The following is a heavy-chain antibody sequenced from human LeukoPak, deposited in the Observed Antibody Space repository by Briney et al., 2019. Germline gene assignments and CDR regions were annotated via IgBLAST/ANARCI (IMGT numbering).Heavy chain of an antibody. V-gene: IGHV1-2*02. Sequence: ASVKVSCKASGYTFTGYYMHWVRQAPGQGLEWMGWINPNSGGTNYAQKFRGRVTMTRDTSISTAYMELSRLRSDDTAVYYCARGHQYYYDSSGYPGDYWGQGTLVTVSS. CDR2: INPNSGGT. CDR3: ARGHQYYYDSSGYPGDY. D-gene: IGHD3-22*01. CDR1: GYTFTGYY. J-gene: IGHJ4*02.